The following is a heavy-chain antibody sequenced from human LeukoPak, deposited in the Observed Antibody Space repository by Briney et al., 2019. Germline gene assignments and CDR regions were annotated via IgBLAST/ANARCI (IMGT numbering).Heavy chain of an antibody. CDR3: AKSAYYDSSGSYYGSDY. CDR1: GFTFSSYA. D-gene: IGHD3-22*01. Sequence: GSLRLSCAASGFTFSSYAMTWVRQAPGKGLEWVSGISGSGGSTYYADSVKGRFTISRDNSKNTLYVQMNSLRAEDTAVYYCAKSAYYDSSGSYYGSDYWGQGTLVTVSS. CDR2: ISGSGGST. V-gene: IGHV3-23*01. J-gene: IGHJ4*02.